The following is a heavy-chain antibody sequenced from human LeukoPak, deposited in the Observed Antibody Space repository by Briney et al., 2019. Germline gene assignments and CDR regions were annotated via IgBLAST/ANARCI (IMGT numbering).Heavy chain of an antibody. CDR2: TYTSGST. CDR3: ARDQVAGDAFDI. Sequence: SETLSLTCTVSGGSISSYYWSWIRQPAGKGLEWIGRTYTSGSTNYNPSLKSRVTISVDKSKNQFSLKLSSVTAADTAVYYCARDQVAGDAFDIWGQGTMVTVSS. CDR1: GGSISSYY. D-gene: IGHD6-19*01. V-gene: IGHV4-4*07. J-gene: IGHJ3*02.